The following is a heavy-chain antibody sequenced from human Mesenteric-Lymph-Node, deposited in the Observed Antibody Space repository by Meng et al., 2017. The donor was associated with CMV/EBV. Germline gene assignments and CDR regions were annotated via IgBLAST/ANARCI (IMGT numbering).Heavy chain of an antibody. CDR1: GGAFSGYC. CDR2: ISHSGRT. V-gene: IGHV4-34*01. Sequence: CAVSGGAFSGYCWGWIRQPPGKGLEWIGEISHSGRTNYNPSLKSRVTISIDTSTNQFSLNLNSVTAADTAVYYCVRHTGSGSRPFDDWGQGTLVTVSS. D-gene: IGHD1-26*01. CDR3: VRHTGSGSRPFDD. J-gene: IGHJ4*02.